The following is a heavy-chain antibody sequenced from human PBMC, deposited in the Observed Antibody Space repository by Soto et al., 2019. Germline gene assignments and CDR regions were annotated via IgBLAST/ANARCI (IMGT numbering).Heavy chain of an antibody. D-gene: IGHD4-4*01. Sequence: RASVKVSCKASGGTFSSYAISWVRQAPGQGLEWMGGIIPIFGTANYAQKFQGRVTITADKSTSTAYMELCSLRSEDTAVYYCASQTVTSKFYYYYGMDVWGQGTMVTVSS. V-gene: IGHV1-69*06. J-gene: IGHJ6*02. CDR3: ASQTVTSKFYYYYGMDV. CDR2: IIPIFGTA. CDR1: GGTFSSYA.